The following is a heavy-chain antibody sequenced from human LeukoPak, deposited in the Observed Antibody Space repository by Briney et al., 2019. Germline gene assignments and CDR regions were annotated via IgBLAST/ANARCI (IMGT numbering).Heavy chain of an antibody. Sequence: SVKVSCKASGGTFSSYAISWVRQAPGQGLEWMGGIIPIFGTANYAQKFQGRVTITTDESTSTAYMELSSLRSEDTAVYYCARSELPISINRFDPWGQGTLVTVSS. CDR2: IIPIFGTA. V-gene: IGHV1-69*05. D-gene: IGHD1-26*01. J-gene: IGHJ5*02. CDR1: GGTFSSYA. CDR3: ARSELPISINRFDP.